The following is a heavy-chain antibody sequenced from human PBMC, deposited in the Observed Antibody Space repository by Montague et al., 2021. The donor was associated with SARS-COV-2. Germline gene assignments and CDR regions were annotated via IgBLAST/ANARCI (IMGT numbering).Heavy chain of an antibody. V-gene: IGHV3-21*01. CDR1: GFTFSSYS. D-gene: IGHD3-3*01. CDR2: ISSSSSYI. CDR3: ARDRGSNDFWSGPYFDY. Sequence: SLRLXCAASGFTFSSYSMNWVRQAPGKGLEWVSSISSSSSYIYYADSVKGRFTISRDNAKNSLFLQMNSLRAEDTAVYYCARDRGSNDFWSGPYFDYWGQGTLVTVSS. J-gene: IGHJ4*01.